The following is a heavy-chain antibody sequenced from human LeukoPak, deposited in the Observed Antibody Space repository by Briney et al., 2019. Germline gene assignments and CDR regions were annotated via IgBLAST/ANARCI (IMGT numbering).Heavy chain of an antibody. CDR2: FYVGVGP. J-gene: IGHJ6*03. CDR1: GGPMYSYY. Sequence: SETLSLTCSVSGGPMYSYYWSWIRQTAGKGLEWIGRFYVGVGPNYNPSLKSRVTMSVDTSRNQFVPKLSAVTAADTAVYYCARMRPYDSTGYSPGHYMDVWGKGTTVTVYS. D-gene: IGHD3-22*01. CDR3: ARMRPYDSTGYSPGHYMDV. V-gene: IGHV4-4*07.